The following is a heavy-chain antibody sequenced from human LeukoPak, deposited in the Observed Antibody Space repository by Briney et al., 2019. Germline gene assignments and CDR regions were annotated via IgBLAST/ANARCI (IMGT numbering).Heavy chain of an antibody. CDR1: GFTFSSYS. V-gene: IGHV3-21*04. D-gene: IGHD3-3*01. CDR3: ARDGDFWSGYFASDY. Sequence: GGSLRLSCAASGFTFSSYSMNWVRQAPGKGLEWVSSISSSSSYIYYADSVKGRFTISRDNAKNSLYLQMNSLRAEDTAVYYCARDGDFWSGYFASDYWGQGTLVTVSS. CDR2: ISSSSSYI. J-gene: IGHJ4*02.